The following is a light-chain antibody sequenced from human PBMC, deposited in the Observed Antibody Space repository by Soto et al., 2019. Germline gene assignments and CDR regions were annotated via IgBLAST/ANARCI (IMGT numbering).Light chain of an antibody. Sequence: QSVLTQPASMSGSPGQSITISCTGTSSDIGRYNFVPWYQHHPGKAPKLIIYEATKRPSGVSYRFSGSKSGNTASLTISGLQAEDEADYYCTSYTITSPYVFGTGTKVTVL. V-gene: IGLV2-14*01. J-gene: IGLJ1*01. CDR1: SSDIGRYNF. CDR3: TSYTITSPYV. CDR2: EAT.